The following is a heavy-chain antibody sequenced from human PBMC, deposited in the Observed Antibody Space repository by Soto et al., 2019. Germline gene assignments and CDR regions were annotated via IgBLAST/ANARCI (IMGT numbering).Heavy chain of an antibody. Sequence: SETLSLTCTVSGGSIISGDYYWSWIRQPPGKGLEWIGYIYYSGSTYYNPSLKSRVTISVDTSKNQFSLKLSSVTAADTAVYCCARADSGYDENYYYGMDVWGQGTTVTVSS. J-gene: IGHJ6*02. CDR2: IYYSGST. CDR3: ARADSGYDENYYYGMDV. CDR1: GGSIISGDYY. D-gene: IGHD5-12*01. V-gene: IGHV4-30-4*01.